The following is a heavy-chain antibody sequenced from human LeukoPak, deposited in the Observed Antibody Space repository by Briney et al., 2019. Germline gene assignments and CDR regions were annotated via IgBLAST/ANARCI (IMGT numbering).Heavy chain of an antibody. CDR2: IIPIFGTA. D-gene: IGHD4-23*01. V-gene: IGHV1-69*13. CDR3: AGGATVVTYYFDY. CDR1: GGTFSSYA. Sequence: SVKVSCKASGGTFSSYAISWVRQAPGQGLEWMGGIIPIFGTANYAQKFQGRVTITADESTSTAYMGLSSLRSEDTAVYYCAGGATVVTYYFDYWGQGTLVTVSS. J-gene: IGHJ4*02.